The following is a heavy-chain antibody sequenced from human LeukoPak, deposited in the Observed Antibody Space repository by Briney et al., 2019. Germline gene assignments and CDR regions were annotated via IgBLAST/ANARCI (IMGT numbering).Heavy chain of an antibody. CDR1: GGSISSSSYY. CDR3: ARRGIPDSSSWPSYYFDY. V-gene: IGHV4-39*01. D-gene: IGHD6-13*01. J-gene: IGHJ4*02. Sequence: SETLSLTCTVSGGSISSSSYYWGWIRQPPGKGLEWIGSIYYSGSTYYNPSLKSRVTISVDTSKNQFSLKLSSVTVADTAVYYCARRGIPDSSSWPSYYFDYWGQGTLVTVSS. CDR2: IYYSGST.